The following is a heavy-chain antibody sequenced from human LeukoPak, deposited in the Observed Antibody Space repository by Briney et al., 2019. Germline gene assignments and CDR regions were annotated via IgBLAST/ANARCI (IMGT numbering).Heavy chain of an antibody. J-gene: IGHJ6*03. Sequence: GGSLRLSCVASGFAFSSFAMSWVRQAPGKGLEWVSGLTGSGSTYHADSGKGRFTISRDNSKNTLSLQMNSLRAEDTAVYYCAKMKGWRLYDYCMDVWGKGTTVTVSS. D-gene: IGHD2-15*01. CDR1: GFAFSSFA. V-gene: IGHV3-23*01. CDR2: LTGSGST. CDR3: AKMKGWRLYDYCMDV.